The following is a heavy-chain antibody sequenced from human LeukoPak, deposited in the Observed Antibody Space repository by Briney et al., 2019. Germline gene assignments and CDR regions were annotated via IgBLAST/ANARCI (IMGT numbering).Heavy chain of an antibody. J-gene: IGHJ4*02. V-gene: IGHV4-61*02. CDR3: ASEGSSVDY. Sequence: PSETLSLTCTVSGGSFSTGGYYWTWIRQPAGKGLEWIGRIYTSGSTNYNPSLKSRVTMSVDTSKNQFSLKLSSVTAADTAVYYYASEGSSVDYWGQGTLVTVSS. CDR2: IYTSGST. CDR1: GGSFSTGGYY.